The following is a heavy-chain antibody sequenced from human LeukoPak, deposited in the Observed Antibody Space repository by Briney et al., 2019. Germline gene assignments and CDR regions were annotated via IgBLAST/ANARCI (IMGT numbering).Heavy chain of an antibody. V-gene: IGHV3-21*01. D-gene: IGHD2-21*02. CDR3: AFMSRYCGGDCYLSYYFDY. CDR2: ISSSSSYI. CDR1: GFTFSSYS. Sequence: GGSLRLSCAASGFTFSSYSMNWVRQAPGKGLEWVSSISSSSSYIYYADSVKGRFTISRDNAKNSLYLQMNSLRAEDTAVYYCAFMSRYCGGDCYLSYYFDYWGQGTLVTVSS. J-gene: IGHJ4*02.